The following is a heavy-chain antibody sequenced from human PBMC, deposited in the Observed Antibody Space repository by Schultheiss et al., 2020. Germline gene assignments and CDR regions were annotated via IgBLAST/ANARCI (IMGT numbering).Heavy chain of an antibody. J-gene: IGHJ6*02. CDR1: GGSFSGYY. CDR3: ARDAYSSSWYGMDV. Sequence: SETLSLTCAVYGGSFSGYYWSWIRQPPGKGLEWIGQIHHSGSVKYNPSLKSRVTISVDTSKNQFSLKLSSVTAADTAVYYCARDAYSSSWYGMDVWGQGTTVTVSS. CDR2: IHHSGSV. V-gene: IGHV4-34*01. D-gene: IGHD6-13*01.